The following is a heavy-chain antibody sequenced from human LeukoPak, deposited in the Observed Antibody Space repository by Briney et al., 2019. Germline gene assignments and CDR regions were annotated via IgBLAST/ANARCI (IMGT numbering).Heavy chain of an antibody. Sequence: GGSLRLSCTASGFTFGDYAMSWVRQAPGKGLEWVSAISGSGGSTYYADSVKGRFTISRDNSKNTLYLQMNSLRAEDTAVYYCAKIGTIFGVVIIWGQGTLVTVSS. CDR1: GFTFGDYA. CDR3: AKIGTIFGVVII. D-gene: IGHD3-3*01. CDR2: ISGSGGST. J-gene: IGHJ4*02. V-gene: IGHV3-23*01.